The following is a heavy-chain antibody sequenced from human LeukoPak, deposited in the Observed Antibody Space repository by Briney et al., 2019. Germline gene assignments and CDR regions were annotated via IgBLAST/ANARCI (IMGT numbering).Heavy chain of an antibody. CDR3: RGLGSISRSY. D-gene: IGHD3-10*01. Sequence: GSLRLSCAASGFTFSSYWMSWVRQPPGKGLEWIGEIYHSGSTNYNPSLKSRVTISVDKSKNQFFLKLNSVTAADTAVYYVRGLGSISRSYWGQGTLVTVSS. J-gene: IGHJ4*02. V-gene: IGHV4-4*02. CDR1: GFTFSSYW. CDR2: IYHSGST.